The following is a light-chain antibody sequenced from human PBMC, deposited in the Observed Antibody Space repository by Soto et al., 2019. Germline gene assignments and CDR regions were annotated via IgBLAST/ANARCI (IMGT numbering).Light chain of an antibody. Sequence: QSALTQPASVSGSPGQSITISCTGTSSDVGSYNLVSWYQQHPGKAPKLMIYEGSKRPSGVSNRFSGSKSGNTASLTISGLQAEDEADYYCCSYAAVFGGATKLTVL. J-gene: IGLJ2*01. CDR1: SSDVGSYNL. CDR2: EGS. V-gene: IGLV2-23*01. CDR3: CSYAAV.